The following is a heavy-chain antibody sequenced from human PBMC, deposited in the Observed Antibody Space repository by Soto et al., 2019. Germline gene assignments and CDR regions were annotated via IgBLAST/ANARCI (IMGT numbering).Heavy chain of an antibody. D-gene: IGHD3-3*01. CDR2: INHSGST. CDR3: ARVRTIFGVVITGMDV. V-gene: IGHV4-34*01. CDR1: GGPFGGYH. J-gene: IGHJ6*02. Sequence: PSGTLSIALAVYGGPFGGYHRTWVPRPPGKGLEWIGEINHSGSTNYNPPLKSRVTISVDTSKNQFSLKLSSVTAADTAVYYCARVRTIFGVVITGMDVWGQGTTVT.